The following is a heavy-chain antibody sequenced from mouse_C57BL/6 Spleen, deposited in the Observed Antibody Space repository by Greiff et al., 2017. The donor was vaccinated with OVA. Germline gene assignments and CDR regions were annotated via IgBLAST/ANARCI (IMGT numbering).Heavy chain of an antibody. D-gene: IGHD2-4*01. J-gene: IGHJ2*01. CDR1: GFSLSTFGMG. CDR2: IWWDDDK. Sequence: VKLQESGPGILQPSQTLSLTCSFSGFSLSTFGMGVGWIRQPSGKGLEWLAHIWWDDDKYYNPALKSRLTISKDTSKNQVFLKIANVDTADTATYYCARIDHYDYSFDYWGQGTTLTVSS. V-gene: IGHV8-8*01. CDR3: ARIDHYDYSFDY.